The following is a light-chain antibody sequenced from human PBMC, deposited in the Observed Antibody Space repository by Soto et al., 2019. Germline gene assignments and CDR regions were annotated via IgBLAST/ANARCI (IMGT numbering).Light chain of an antibody. CDR1: QSVSSSY. CDR2: GAS. V-gene: IGKV3-20*01. J-gene: IGKJ1*01. Sequence: EIVMTQSPATLSLSPGERATLSCRASQSVSSSYLAWYQQKPGQAPRLLIYGASSRATGIPDRFSGSGSGTDFTLTISRLEPEDFAVYYCQQYARTPRTFGQGTKVDIK. CDR3: QQYARTPRT.